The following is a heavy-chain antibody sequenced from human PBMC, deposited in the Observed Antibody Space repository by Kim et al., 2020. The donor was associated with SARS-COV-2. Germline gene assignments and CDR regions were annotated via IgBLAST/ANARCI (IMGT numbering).Heavy chain of an antibody. CDR1: GGSISSSNW. J-gene: IGHJ6*02. CDR2: IYHSGST. CDR3: ARDRQQLYYYGMDV. Sequence: SETLSLTCAVSGGSISSSNWWSWVRQPPGKGLEWIGEIYHSGSTNYNPSLKSRVTISVDKSKNQFSLKLSSVTAADTAVYYCARDRQQLYYYGMDVWGQGTTVTVSS. V-gene: IGHV4-4*02. D-gene: IGHD6-13*01.